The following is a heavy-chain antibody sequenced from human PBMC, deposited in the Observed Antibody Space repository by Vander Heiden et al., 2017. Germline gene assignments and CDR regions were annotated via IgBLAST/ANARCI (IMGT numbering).Heavy chain of an antibody. CDR1: GDSISSVNYY. Sequence: QLQLQESGPGLVKPSETLSLTCAVSGDSISSVNYYSGWIRQPPGKGLEWIATLYFSGSTYYNPSLKSRVTTSVDTSKNQFSLRLSSVTAADTAVYYCARHPHYHDSTGYLRHDGFDIWGPGTMVTVSS. CDR2: LYFSGST. CDR3: ARHPHYHDSTGYLRHDGFDI. V-gene: IGHV4-39*01. D-gene: IGHD3-22*01. J-gene: IGHJ3*02.